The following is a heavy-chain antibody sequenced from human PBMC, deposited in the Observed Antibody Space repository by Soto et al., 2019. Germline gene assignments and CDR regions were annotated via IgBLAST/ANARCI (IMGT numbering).Heavy chain of an antibody. D-gene: IGHD3-10*01. CDR1: GYTFTSYA. Sequence: VASVKVSCKASGYTFTSYAMHWVRQAPGQRLEWMGWINAGNGNTKYSQKFQGRVTITRGTSASTAYMELSSLRSEDTAVYYCASSRITMVPYGMDVWGQGTTVTVSS. V-gene: IGHV1-3*01. CDR2: INAGNGNT. J-gene: IGHJ6*02. CDR3: ASSRITMVPYGMDV.